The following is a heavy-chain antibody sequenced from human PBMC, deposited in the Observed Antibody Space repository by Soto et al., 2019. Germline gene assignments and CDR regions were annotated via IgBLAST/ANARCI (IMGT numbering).Heavy chain of an antibody. CDR3: ARDPGYSYGYN. V-gene: IGHV1-3*01. J-gene: IGHJ4*02. Sequence: QVQLAQSGAEVKKPGASVKVSCKASGYTFISYAMNWVRQAPGQRLEWMGWINAGNGNTKYSQKFQGRVTITRDTSASTGYMELSSLRSEDTAVYYCARDPGYSYGYNWGQGTLVTVSS. CDR1: GYTFISYA. CDR2: INAGNGNT. D-gene: IGHD5-18*01.